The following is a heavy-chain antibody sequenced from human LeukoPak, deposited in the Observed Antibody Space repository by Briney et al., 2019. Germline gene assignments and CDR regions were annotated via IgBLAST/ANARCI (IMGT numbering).Heavy chain of an antibody. CDR2: TYPGDSDT. CDR1: GYSFSNFW. CDR3: ARTIVSAAGRYYFDY. D-gene: IGHD2-2*01. J-gene: IGHJ4*02. Sequence: GESLKISCKGSGYSFSNFWIAWVRQMPGKGLECTGITYPGDSDTRYSPSFQGQVTMSADKSISTAYLQWSSLKASDTAMYYCARTIVSAAGRYYFDYWGQGTLVTVPS. V-gene: IGHV5-51*01.